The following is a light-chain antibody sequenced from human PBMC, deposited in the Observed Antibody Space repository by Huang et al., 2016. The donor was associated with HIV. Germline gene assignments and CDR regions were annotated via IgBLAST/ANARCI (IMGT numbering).Light chain of an antibody. V-gene: IGKV4-1*01. Sequence: IVMTQSPDSLAVSLGERATINCKSSHSLLSTSNGKNYLAWYQQKLGQPPKLRIYWASTRAPGVPARFSGSGSGPDFSLTIANLQAEDVAVYFCQQYYTTPRTFGPGTKVEIK. CDR3: QQYYTTPRT. J-gene: IGKJ3*01. CDR1: HSLLSTSNGKNY. CDR2: WAS.